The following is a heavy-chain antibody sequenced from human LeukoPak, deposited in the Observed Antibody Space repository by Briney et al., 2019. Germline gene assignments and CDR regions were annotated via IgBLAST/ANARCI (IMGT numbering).Heavy chain of an antibody. Sequence: PGGSLRLSCAASGFTFSSYAMSWVRQAPGKGLEWVSAISGSGGSTYYADSVKGRFTISRDNSKNTLYLQMSSLRAEDTAEYYCAKGSSSNCYTGLDYWGQGTLVTVSS. J-gene: IGHJ4*02. CDR3: AKGSSSNCYTGLDY. CDR2: ISGSGGST. V-gene: IGHV3-23*01. CDR1: GFTFSSYA. D-gene: IGHD2-2*02.